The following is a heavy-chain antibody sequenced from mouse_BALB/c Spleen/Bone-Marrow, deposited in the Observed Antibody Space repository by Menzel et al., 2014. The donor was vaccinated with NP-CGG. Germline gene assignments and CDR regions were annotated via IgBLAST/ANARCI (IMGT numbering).Heavy chain of an antibody. V-gene: IGHV2-2*02. Sequence: VQLVESGPGLVQPSQSLSITCTVSGFSLSSXGXHWVXQSPGKGLEWLXVIWSGGSTDYNAAFISRLTISKDNSKSQVFFKMTSLQANDTAIYYCARNHRGYYFDYWGQGTTLTVSS. CDR1: GFSLSSXG. CDR3: ARNHRGYYFDY. D-gene: IGHD3-1*01. J-gene: IGHJ2*01. CDR2: IWSGGST.